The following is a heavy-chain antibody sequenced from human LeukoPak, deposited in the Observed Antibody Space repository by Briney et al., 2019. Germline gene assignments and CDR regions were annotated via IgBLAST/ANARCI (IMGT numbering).Heavy chain of an antibody. CDR2: INYHGNEN. Sequence: PAGGSLRLSCAAPGFTFSDYWMQWVRQAPGKGLEWVANINYHGNENYLVDSVKGRFTISRDNTKNSLFLQVNSLRAEDTAVYYCSRGDPDYWGQGTLVTVSS. V-gene: IGHV3-7*01. CDR3: SRGDPDY. D-gene: IGHD2-21*02. CDR1: GFTFSDYW. J-gene: IGHJ4*02.